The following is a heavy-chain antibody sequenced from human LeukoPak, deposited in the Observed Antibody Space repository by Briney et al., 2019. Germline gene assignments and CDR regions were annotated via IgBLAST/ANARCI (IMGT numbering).Heavy chain of an antibody. CDR3: AIQRGGYCSGGSCYSSRYAFDY. D-gene: IGHD2-15*01. J-gene: IGHJ4*02. CDR1: GSGFTSYW. CDR2: IYPGDSDT. V-gene: IGHV5-51*01. Sequence: GASLKISCKGSGSGFTSYWIGWGRQVPGKGLELVVSIYPGDSDTRYSPSFQGQVTISADKSISTAYLQWSSLKASDTAMYYCAIQRGGYCSGGSCYSSRYAFDYWGQGTLVTVSS.